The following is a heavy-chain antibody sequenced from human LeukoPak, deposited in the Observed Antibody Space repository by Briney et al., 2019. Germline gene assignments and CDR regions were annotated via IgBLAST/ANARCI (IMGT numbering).Heavy chain of an antibody. CDR1: GFTFSSYA. Sequence: GSLRLSCXASGFTFSSYAMSWVRQAPGKGLEWVSAISGSGGSTYYADSVKGRFTISRDNSKNTLYLQMNSLRAEDTAVYYCAKDRWELLARYFDYWGQGTLVTVSS. CDR2: ISGSGGST. V-gene: IGHV3-23*01. J-gene: IGHJ4*02. CDR3: AKDRWELLARYFDY. D-gene: IGHD1-26*01.